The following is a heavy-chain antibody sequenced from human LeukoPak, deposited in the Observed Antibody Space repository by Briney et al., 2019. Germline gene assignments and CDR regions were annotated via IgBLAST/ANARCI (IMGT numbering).Heavy chain of an antibody. CDR3: AKGLPAQWLVLGWFDP. D-gene: IGHD6-19*01. Sequence: GGSLRLFCAASGFTFSSYAMSWVRQAPGKGLEWVSAISGSGGSTYYADSVKGRFTISRDNSKNTLYLQMSSLRAEDTAVYYCAKGLPAQWLVLGWFDPWGQGTLVTVSS. J-gene: IGHJ5*02. CDR2: ISGSGGST. V-gene: IGHV3-23*01. CDR1: GFTFSSYA.